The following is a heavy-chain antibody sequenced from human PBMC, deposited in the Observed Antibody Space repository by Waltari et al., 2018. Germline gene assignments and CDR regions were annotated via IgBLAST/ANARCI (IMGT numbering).Heavy chain of an antibody. Sequence: QVHLQESGPGMLRPSQTLPLTCTVSGGSISSYYWNWIRQPPGKGLEWIGYMDSSGSTRNNPSLKSRVAMSIDRSTNQFSLKLTSVTAADTAVYYCARQWCGELSHLDAWGQGILVIVSS. J-gene: IGHJ5*02. CDR1: GGSISSYY. V-gene: IGHV4-59*08. D-gene: IGHD3-10*01. CDR3: ARQWCGELSHLDA. CDR2: MDSSGST.